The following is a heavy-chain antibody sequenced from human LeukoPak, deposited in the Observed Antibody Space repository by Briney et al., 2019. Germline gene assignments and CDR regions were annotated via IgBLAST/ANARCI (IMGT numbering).Heavy chain of an antibody. CDR3: ARDLTRDAAKRDHYFDY. V-gene: IGHV3-30*02. Sequence: GGSLRLSCAASGFSFRSYGMHWVRQAPGKGLEWVAFVQRDGSYEKYADSVKGRFAISRGTSKNTLSLQMNSLRAEDTGIYYCARDLTRDAAKRDHYFDYWGQGTLVTVSS. CDR1: GFSFRSYG. D-gene: IGHD6-13*01. CDR2: VQRDGSYE. J-gene: IGHJ4*02.